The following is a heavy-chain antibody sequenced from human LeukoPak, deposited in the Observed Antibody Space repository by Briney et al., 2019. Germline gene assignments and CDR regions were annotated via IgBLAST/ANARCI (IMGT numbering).Heavy chain of an antibody. V-gene: IGHV3-48*03. Sequence: GGSLRLACAASGFTFSRYEMNWVRQAPGKGLEWVSYISSSGSTIYYADSVKGRFTISRDNAKKSLYLQMNSLRAEDTAVYYCARRLRRNYFDYWGQGTLVTVSS. J-gene: IGHJ4*02. CDR3: ARRLRRNYFDY. D-gene: IGHD4-17*01. CDR2: ISSSGSTI. CDR1: GFTFSRYE.